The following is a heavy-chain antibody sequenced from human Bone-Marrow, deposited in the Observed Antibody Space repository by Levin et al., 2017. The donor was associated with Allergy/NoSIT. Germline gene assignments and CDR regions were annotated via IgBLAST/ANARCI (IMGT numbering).Heavy chain of an antibody. CDR2: IRRKENSYTT. D-gene: IGHD3-22*01. Sequence: GESLKISCAASGFIFSDHYMDWVRQAPGKGLEWVGRIRRKENSYTTEYAASVKGRFTISRDDSKNSLYLQMNSLKTEDTAVYYCTRSFYYNRGYYFDYWGQGTLVTVSS. CDR3: TRSFYYNRGYYFDY. CDR1: GFIFSDHY. J-gene: IGHJ4*02. V-gene: IGHV3-72*01.